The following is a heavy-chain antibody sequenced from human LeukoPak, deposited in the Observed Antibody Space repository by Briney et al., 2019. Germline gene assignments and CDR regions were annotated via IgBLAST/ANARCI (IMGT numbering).Heavy chain of an antibody. J-gene: IGHJ4*02. Sequence: MSSETLSLTCAVYGGSFSGYYWSWIRQPPGKGLEWIGEINHSGSTNYNPFLKSRVTISVDTSKNQFSLKLSSVTAADTAVYYCARKRYFDSVDYWGQGTLVTVSS. V-gene: IGHV4-34*01. CDR1: GGSFSGYY. D-gene: IGHD3-9*01. CDR3: ARKRYFDSVDY. CDR2: INHSGST.